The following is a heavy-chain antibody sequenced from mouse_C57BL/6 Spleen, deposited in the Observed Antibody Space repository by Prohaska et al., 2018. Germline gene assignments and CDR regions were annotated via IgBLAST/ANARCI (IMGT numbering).Heavy chain of an antibody. D-gene: IGHD5-1-1*01. CDR3: TDRYTS. CDR1: GFTFSNYW. Sequence: EVKLEESGGGLVQPGGSMKLSCVASGFTFSNYWMNWVRQSPEKGLVWVVQSRLKVYNYATEYAESVKGRFSISRDDSKSSVDLQMNNLRAEDTGIYYCTDRYTSWSQGTTLTVSS. V-gene: IGHV6-3*01. J-gene: IGHJ2*01. CDR2: SRLKVYNYAT.